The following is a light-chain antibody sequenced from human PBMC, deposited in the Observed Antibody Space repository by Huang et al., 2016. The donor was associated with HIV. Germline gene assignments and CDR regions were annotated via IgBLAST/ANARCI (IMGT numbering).Light chain of an antibody. CDR2: DAS. CDR3: QQYGGSPPLT. V-gene: IGKV3D-20*01. J-gene: IGKJ4*01. Sequence: EIVLTQSPATLSLSPGERATLSCGASQSINNNYLAWYQQKPGQAPRLLIYDASFRATDIPYRFRGSGSGTDFTLTISILEPEDFAVYFCQQYGGSPPLTFGGGTKVEIK. CDR1: QSINNNY.